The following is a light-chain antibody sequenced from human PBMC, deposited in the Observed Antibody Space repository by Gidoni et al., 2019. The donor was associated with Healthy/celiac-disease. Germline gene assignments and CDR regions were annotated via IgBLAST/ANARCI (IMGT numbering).Light chain of an antibody. CDR2: GAS. CDR1: QSVSSN. V-gene: IGKV3-15*01. Sequence: EIVMTQSPATLSVSPGERATLSCRASQSVSSNLAWYQQKPGQAPRLLIYGASTRATRIPARFSGSGSGTEFTLTISSLQSEDFAVYYCQQYNNWPGFTFGPGTKVDIK. J-gene: IGKJ3*01. CDR3: QQYNNWPGFT.